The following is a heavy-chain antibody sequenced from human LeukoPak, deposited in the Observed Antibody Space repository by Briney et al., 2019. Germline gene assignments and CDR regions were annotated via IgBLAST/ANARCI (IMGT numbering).Heavy chain of an antibody. CDR3: ASIPDEQPSSYYYYMDV. Sequence: PGGSLRLSCAASAFNFSSYSMNWIRQAPGKGLEWVSSISSRSSYIYYADSVKGRFTISRDNAKNSLYLQMNSLRAEDTAVYYCASIPDEQPSSYYYYMDVWGKGTTVTVSS. CDR1: AFNFSSYS. V-gene: IGHV3-21*01. J-gene: IGHJ6*03. D-gene: IGHD1-14*01. CDR2: ISSRSSYI.